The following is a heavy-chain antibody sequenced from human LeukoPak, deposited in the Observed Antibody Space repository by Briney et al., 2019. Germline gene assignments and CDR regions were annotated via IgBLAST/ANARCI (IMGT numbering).Heavy chain of an antibody. V-gene: IGHV3-48*04. Sequence: PGGSLRLSCAASGFTFSSYGMHWVRQAPGKGLEWVSYISSSGSTIYYADSVKGRFTISRDNAKNSLYLQMNSLRAEDTAVYYCARRRSSSSNSYYYYGMDVWGQGTTVTVSS. D-gene: IGHD6-6*01. CDR1: GFTFSSYG. CDR2: ISSSGSTI. J-gene: IGHJ6*02. CDR3: ARRRSSSSNSYYYYGMDV.